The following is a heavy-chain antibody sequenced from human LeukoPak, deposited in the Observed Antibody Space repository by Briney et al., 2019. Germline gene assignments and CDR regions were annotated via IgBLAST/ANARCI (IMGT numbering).Heavy chain of an antibody. Sequence: PSETLSLTCTVSGGSISSSTYYWGWIRQPPGKGLEWIGSFFYSGSTYYNPSLKSRLTMSVDTSNNQFSLKLMSVTAADTAVYYCARRRDYYDSSGTYDYWGQGTLVTVSS. CDR2: FFYSGST. J-gene: IGHJ4*02. CDR1: GGSISSSTYY. V-gene: IGHV4-39*01. CDR3: ARRRDYYDSSGTYDY. D-gene: IGHD3-22*01.